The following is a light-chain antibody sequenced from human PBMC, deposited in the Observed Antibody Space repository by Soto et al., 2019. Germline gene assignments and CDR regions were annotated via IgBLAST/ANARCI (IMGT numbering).Light chain of an antibody. CDR3: QQGSSSPVLGA. Sequence: DIQMTQSPSSLSASVGDRVTITCRASQNINTYLNWYQHKPGQAPNLLIYGASTFQNGVPSRFSGGGSGTDFSITISSLQPEDSATYYCQQGSSSPVLGAFGQGTRLEIK. J-gene: IGKJ5*01. CDR1: QNINTY. V-gene: IGKV1-39*01. CDR2: GAS.